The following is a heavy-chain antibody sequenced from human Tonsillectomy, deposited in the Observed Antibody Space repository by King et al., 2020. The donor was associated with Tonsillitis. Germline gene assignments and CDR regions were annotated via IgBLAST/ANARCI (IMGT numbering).Heavy chain of an antibody. CDR1: GYTFTNYT. Sequence: QLVQSGSEFKRPGASVKVPCKASGYTFTNYTMNWVRQAPGQGLEWMGWINTNTGNPTYAQGFTGRFVFSLDTSVSTAYLQISSLKAEDTAVYYCARDQFGYCSSTSCYFADWFDPWGQGTLVTVSS. V-gene: IGHV7-4-1*02. D-gene: IGHD2-2*03. CDR2: INTNTGNP. J-gene: IGHJ5*02. CDR3: ARDQFGYCSSTSCYFADWFDP.